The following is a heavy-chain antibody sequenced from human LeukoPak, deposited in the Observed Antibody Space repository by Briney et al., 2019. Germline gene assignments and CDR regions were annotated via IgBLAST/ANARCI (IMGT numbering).Heavy chain of an antibody. CDR3: ARSWDARLNFDY. J-gene: IGHJ4*02. CDR1: GFIVSNNY. CDR2: IHSGGST. Sequence: PGGSLRLSCAASGFIVSNNYMNWVRQAPGKGLEWVSVIHSGGSTYYADSVKGRFTIPRDNSKNTVNLQMNDLRAEDTAVYYCARSWDARLNFDYWGQGTLVTVSS. V-gene: IGHV3-66*02. D-gene: IGHD1-26*01.